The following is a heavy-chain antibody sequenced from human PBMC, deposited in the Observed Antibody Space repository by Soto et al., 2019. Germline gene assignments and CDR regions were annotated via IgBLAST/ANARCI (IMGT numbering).Heavy chain of an antibody. CDR3: TTPNIHYDFWSGYLKPPMDV. J-gene: IGHJ6*02. CDR1: GFTFSNAW. D-gene: IGHD3-3*01. Sequence: PGGSLRLSCAASGFTFSNAWMNWVRQAPGKGLEWVGRIKSKTDGGTTDYAAPVKGRFTISRDDSKNTLYLQMNSLKTEDTAVYYCTTPNIHYDFWSGYLKPPMDVWGQGTTVTVSS. V-gene: IGHV3-15*07. CDR2: IKSKTDGGTT.